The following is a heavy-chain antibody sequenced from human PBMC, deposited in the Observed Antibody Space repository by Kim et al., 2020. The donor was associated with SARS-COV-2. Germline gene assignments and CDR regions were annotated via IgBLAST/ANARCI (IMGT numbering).Heavy chain of an antibody. CDR2: IYSGGMT. V-gene: IGHV3-53*01. D-gene: IGHD4-4*01. CDR3: ARDPLGDGYSFSDY. CDR1: QLTVSRNH. J-gene: IGHJ4*02. Sequence: GGSLRLSCEASQLTVSRNHMSWVRQAPGKGLEWVSVIYSGGMTSYAGSVKGRFTISRDSSKNTVILEMNSLRADDTVVYYCARDPLGDGYSFSDYWGQGTLVTVSS.